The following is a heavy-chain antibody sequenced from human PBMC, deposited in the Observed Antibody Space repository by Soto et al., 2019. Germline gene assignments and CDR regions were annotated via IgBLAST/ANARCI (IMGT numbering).Heavy chain of an antibody. V-gene: IGHV1-3*01. Sequence: ASVKVSCKASGYTFTSYAMHWVRQAPGQRLEWMGWINAGNGNTKYSQKFQGRVTITRDTSASTAYMELSSLRSEDTAVYYCARDLGVDYYDSSGSSGYCGQGTLVTVSS. CDR3: ARDLGVDYYDSSGSSGY. D-gene: IGHD3-22*01. CDR2: INAGNGNT. CDR1: GYTFTSYA. J-gene: IGHJ4*02.